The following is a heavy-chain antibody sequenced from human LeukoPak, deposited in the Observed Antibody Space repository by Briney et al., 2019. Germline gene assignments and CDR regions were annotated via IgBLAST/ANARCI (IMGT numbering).Heavy chain of an antibody. J-gene: IGHJ4*02. CDR2: ISSSSSYI. CDR3: ARGPTGSSWYVWVDY. V-gene: IGHV3-21*01. CDR1: GFTFSSYS. Sequence: GGSLRLSCAASGFTFSSYSMNWVRQAPGKGLEWVSSISSSSSYIYYADSVKGRFTISRDSAKNSLYLQMNSLRAEDTALYYCARGPTGSSWYVWVDYWGQGTLVSVSS. D-gene: IGHD6-13*01.